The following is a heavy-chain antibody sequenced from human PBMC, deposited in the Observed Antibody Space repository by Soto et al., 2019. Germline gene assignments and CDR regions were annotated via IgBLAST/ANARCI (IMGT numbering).Heavy chain of an antibody. J-gene: IGHJ5*02. D-gene: IGHD5-18*01. CDR1: GGSISSYY. CDR3: ARDLWIQLWSDALHNWFDP. V-gene: IGHV4-59*01. Sequence: SETLSLTCTVSGGSISSYYWSWIRQPPGKGLEWIGYIYYSGSTNYNPSLKSRVTISVDTSKNQFSLKLSSLRSEDTAVYYCARDLWIQLWSDALHNWFDPWGQGTLVTVSS. CDR2: IYYSGST.